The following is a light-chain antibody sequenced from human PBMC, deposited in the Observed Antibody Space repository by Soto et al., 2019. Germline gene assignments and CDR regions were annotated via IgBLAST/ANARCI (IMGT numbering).Light chain of an antibody. CDR1: SSDVGGYNY. J-gene: IGLJ2*01. CDR2: DVS. V-gene: IGLV2-11*01. CDR3: CSYAGSYTVV. Sequence: QSALTQPASVSGSPGQSITISCTGTSSDVGGYNYVSWYQQHPGKAPKLMIHDVSKRPSGVPDRFSGSKSGNAASLTISGLQAEDEADYYCCSYAGSYTVVFGGGTQLTVL.